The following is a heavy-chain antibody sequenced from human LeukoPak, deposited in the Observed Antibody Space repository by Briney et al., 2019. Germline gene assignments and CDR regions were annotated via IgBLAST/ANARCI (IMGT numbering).Heavy chain of an antibody. D-gene: IGHD1-1*01. CDR2: IYYSGST. Sequence: PSETLSLTCTVSGGSISSYYWSWIQQPPGKGLEWIGYIYYSGSTNYNPSLKSRVTISVDTSKNQFSLKLSSVTAADTAVYYCARTTPDRRFDYWGQGTLVTVSS. V-gene: IGHV4-59*08. CDR1: GGSISSYY. J-gene: IGHJ4*02. CDR3: ARTTPDRRFDY.